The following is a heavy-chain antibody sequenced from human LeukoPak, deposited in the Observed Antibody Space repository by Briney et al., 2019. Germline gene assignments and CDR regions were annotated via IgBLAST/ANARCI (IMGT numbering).Heavy chain of an antibody. J-gene: IGHJ5*02. CDR3: ARARGGSNWFDP. CDR2: IGTAGDT. D-gene: IGHD5-12*01. V-gene: IGHV3-13*01. CDR1: GFTFRSYD. Sequence: GGSLRLSCAASGFTFRSYDMNWSRQATGKGLKWVSAIGTAGDTYYPGSVKGRFTISRENAKNSLYLQMNSLRAGDTAVYYCARARGGSNWFDPWGQGTLVTVSS.